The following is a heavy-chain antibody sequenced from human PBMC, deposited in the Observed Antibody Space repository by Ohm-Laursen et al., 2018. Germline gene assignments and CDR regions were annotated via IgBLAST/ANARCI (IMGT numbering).Heavy chain of an antibody. D-gene: IGHD4-17*01. V-gene: IGHV3-53*01. CDR1: DLTLSDNY. CDR2: IYSDGVT. CDR3: AKHAGGDYVGWFDP. Sequence: SLRLSCTASDLTLSDNYINWVRQAPGKGLEWVSGIYSDGVTDNADSVKGRFTISRDNSKNTLYLQMNSLRAEDTAVYYCAKHAGGDYVGWFDPRGQGTLVTVSS. J-gene: IGHJ5*02.